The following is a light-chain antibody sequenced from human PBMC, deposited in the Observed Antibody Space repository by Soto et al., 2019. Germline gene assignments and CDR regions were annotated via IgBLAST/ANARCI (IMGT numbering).Light chain of an antibody. CDR3: QQYYSSPLT. CDR1: QSVLYSSNNKDY. Sequence: DIVMTQSPASLAVSLGERATINCKSSQSVLYSSNNKDYLAWYQQKPGQPPKLLIYWASTRESGVPDRFSGSGSGTDFTLAISSLQAEDVAVYYYQQYYSSPLTFGGGTKVEIK. J-gene: IGKJ4*01. CDR2: WAS. V-gene: IGKV4-1*01.